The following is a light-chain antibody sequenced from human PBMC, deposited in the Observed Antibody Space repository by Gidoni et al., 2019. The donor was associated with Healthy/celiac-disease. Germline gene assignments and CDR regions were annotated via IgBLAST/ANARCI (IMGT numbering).Light chain of an antibody. J-gene: IGKJ2*01. CDR2: AAS. CDR1: QGISNY. V-gene: IGKV1-27*01. CDR3: QKYNSAPRT. Sequence: DIQRTQSPSPLSASVGDRVTITCRASQGISNYLDWYQQKPGKVPKLLIYAASTLQSGVPSRFSGSVSGTDFTLTICSLQPEDVATYYCQKYNSAPRTFGQGTKLEIK.